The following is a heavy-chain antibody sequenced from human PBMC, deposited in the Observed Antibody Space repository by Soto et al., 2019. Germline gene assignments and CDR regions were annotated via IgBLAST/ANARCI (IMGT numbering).Heavy chain of an antibody. Sequence: ASVKVSCKASGYTFTSYYMHWVRQAPGQGLEWMGIINPSGGSTSYAQKFQGRVTMTRDTSTSTVYMELSSLRSEDTAVYYCARNWVAQRGDDAFDIWAQGTMVTVSS. J-gene: IGHJ3*02. CDR1: GYTFTSYY. CDR2: INPSGGST. V-gene: IGHV1-46*03. CDR3: ARNWVAQRGDDAFDI. D-gene: IGHD7-27*01.